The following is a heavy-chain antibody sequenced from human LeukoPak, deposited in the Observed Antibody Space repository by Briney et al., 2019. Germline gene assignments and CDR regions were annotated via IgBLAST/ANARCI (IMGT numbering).Heavy chain of an antibody. V-gene: IGHV3-NL1*01. CDR3: AKDDIFMDV. CDR2: INTDGSST. Sequence: GGSLRLSCAASGFTFSSYGMHWVRQAPGKGLEWVSRINTDGSSTSYADSVKGRFTISRDNSKNTLYLQMNSLRAEDTAVYYCAKDDIFMDVWGQGTTVTVSS. J-gene: IGHJ6*02. CDR1: GFTFSSYG.